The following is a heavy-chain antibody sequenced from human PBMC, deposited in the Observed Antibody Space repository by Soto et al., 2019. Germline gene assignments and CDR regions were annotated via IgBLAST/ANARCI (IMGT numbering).Heavy chain of an antibody. CDR1: GGSISSYY. D-gene: IGHD3-22*01. CDR3: ARGGITMIVVADDAFDI. CDR2: IYYSGST. Sequence: PSETLSLTCTVSGGSISSYYWSWIRQPPGKGLEWIGYIYYSGSTNYNPSLKSRVTISVNTSKNQFSLKLSSVTAADTAVYYCARGGITMIVVADDAFDIWGQGTMVT. V-gene: IGHV4-59*01. J-gene: IGHJ3*02.